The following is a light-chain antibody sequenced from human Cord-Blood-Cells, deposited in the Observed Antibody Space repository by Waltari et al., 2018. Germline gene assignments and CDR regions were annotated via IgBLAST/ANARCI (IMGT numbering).Light chain of an antibody. CDR2: EDN. CDR3: QSYDSSNHWV. J-gene: IGLJ3*02. V-gene: IGLV6-57*01. Sequence: NFMLTQPHSVSESPWKTVTISCTRSSGSIDSNYVQWYQQRPGSSPTTVIYEDNQRPSGVPDRFSGSIDSSSNSASLTISGLKTEDEADYYCQSYDSSNHWVFGGGTKLTVL. CDR1: SGSIDSNY.